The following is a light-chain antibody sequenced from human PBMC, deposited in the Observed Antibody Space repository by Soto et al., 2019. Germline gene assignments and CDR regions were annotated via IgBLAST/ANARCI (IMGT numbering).Light chain of an antibody. V-gene: IGKV4-1*01. J-gene: IGKJ1*01. CDR2: CAS. CDR1: QSVLYSSNNKNY. Sequence: DIVMTQSPDSLAVSLGERATINCKSSQSVLYSSNNKNYLTWYQQKPAQPPKLLIYCASTRESGVPDRFSGSGSETDFTLTISRLQAEDVAVYYCQQYYRTPWTFGQGTKVEIK. CDR3: QQYYRTPWT.